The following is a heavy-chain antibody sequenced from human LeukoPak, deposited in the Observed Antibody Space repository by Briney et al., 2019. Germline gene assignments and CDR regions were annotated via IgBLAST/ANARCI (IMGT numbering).Heavy chain of an antibody. D-gene: IGHD6-13*01. CDR2: VSGSGSTI. CDR1: GFPFSAYA. Sequence: GGSLRLSCAASGFPFSAYAMSWVRQAPGKGLEWVSAVSGSGSTIYYADSVKGRFTISRDNAKNTLYLQMNSLRAEDTAVYYCARGGLAAAQDFWGQGTLVTVSS. J-gene: IGHJ4*02. CDR3: ARGGLAAAQDF. V-gene: IGHV3-23*01.